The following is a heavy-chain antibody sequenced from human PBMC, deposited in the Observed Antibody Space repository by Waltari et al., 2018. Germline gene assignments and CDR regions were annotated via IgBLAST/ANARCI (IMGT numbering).Heavy chain of an antibody. J-gene: IGHJ6*02. V-gene: IGHV4-34*01. Sequence: QVQLQQWGAGLLKPSETLSLTCAVSGGSFSGYYWSWIRQPPGQGLEWIGEINHRRSTNCNPSLKSRVTISVDTSKNQFSLKLSSVTAADTAVYYCARASVDIVATAYYYYGMDVWGQGTTVTVSS. CDR3: ARASVDIVATAYYYYGMDV. CDR1: GGSFSGYY. CDR2: INHRRST. D-gene: IGHD5-12*01.